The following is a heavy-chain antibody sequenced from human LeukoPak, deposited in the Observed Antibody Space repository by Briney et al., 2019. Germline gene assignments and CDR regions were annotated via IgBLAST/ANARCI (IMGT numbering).Heavy chain of an antibody. CDR2: IYYSGTT. D-gene: IGHD4-17*01. CDR3: ARHSTRYGDYRAPFDP. V-gene: IGHV4-39*01. Sequence: SETLSLTCAVYGGSFSGYYWGWIRQPPGKGLEWIGSIYYSGTTYYNPSLKSRVTISVDTSKNQYSLKLSSVTAADTALYFCARHSTRYGDYRAPFDPWGQGTLVTVSS. J-gene: IGHJ5*02. CDR1: GGSFSGYY.